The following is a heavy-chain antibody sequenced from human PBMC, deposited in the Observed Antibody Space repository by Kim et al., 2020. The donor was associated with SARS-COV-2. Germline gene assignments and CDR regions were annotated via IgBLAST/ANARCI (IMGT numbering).Heavy chain of an antibody. CDR2: IYYSGST. Sequence: SETLSLTCTVSGGSISSYYWSWIRQPPGKGLEWIGYIYYSGSTNYNPSLKSRVTISVDTSKNQFSLKLSSVTAADTAVYYCARDKLSYSSSWYYFDYWGQGTLVTVSS. CDR3: ARDKLSYSSSWYYFDY. V-gene: IGHV4-59*01. D-gene: IGHD6-13*01. CDR1: GGSISSYY. J-gene: IGHJ4*02.